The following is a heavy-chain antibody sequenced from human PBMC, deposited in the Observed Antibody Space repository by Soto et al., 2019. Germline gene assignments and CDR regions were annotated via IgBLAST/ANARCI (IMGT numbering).Heavy chain of an antibody. D-gene: IGHD3-3*02. Sequence: SETLSLTCTVSGGSISSGGYYWSWIRQHPGKGLEWIGYIYYSGSTYYNPSLKSRVTISVDTSKNQFSLKLSSVTAADTAVYYCEREAIFGVVTLFDYWGQGTLVTVSS. CDR2: IYYSGST. J-gene: IGHJ4*02. CDR1: GGSISSGGYY. V-gene: IGHV4-31*03. CDR3: EREAIFGVVTLFDY.